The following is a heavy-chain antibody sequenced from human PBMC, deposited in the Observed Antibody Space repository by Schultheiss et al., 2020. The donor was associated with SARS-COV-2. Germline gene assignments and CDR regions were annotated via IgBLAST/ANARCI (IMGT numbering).Heavy chain of an antibody. V-gene: IGHV4-59*12. Sequence: GSLRLSCTVSGGSISSYYWSWIRQPPVKGLEWIGEINHSGSTNYNPSLKSRVTISVDTSKNQFSLKLSSVTAADTAVYYCARGTLVGATTPFDYWGQGTLVTVSS. CDR2: INHSGST. D-gene: IGHD1-26*01. CDR3: ARGTLVGATTPFDY. J-gene: IGHJ4*02. CDR1: GGSISSYY.